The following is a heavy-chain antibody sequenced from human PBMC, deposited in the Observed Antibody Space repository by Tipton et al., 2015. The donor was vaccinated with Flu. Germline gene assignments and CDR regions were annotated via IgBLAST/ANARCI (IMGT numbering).Heavy chain of an antibody. V-gene: IGHV1-46*01. J-gene: IGHJ5*02. CDR1: GYTFTRHY. Sequence: QLVQSGAEVKKPGASVKVSCKASGYTFTRHYMHWVRQAPGQGLEWMGLINPTGDRTIYGEKFQGRVTMTRDTSTSTDYMELSSLRSEDTAVYYCARDISDTSGWWLDPWGQGVLVTVSS. CDR2: INPTGDRT. CDR3: ARDISDTSGWWLDP. D-gene: IGHD3-10*01.